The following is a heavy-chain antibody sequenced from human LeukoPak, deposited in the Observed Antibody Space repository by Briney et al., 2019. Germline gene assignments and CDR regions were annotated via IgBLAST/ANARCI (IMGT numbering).Heavy chain of an antibody. D-gene: IGHD6-6*01. CDR1: GGSIRSYS. Sequence: SETLSLTCTVSGGSIRSYSRSWLRQPPGKGLEWIGYIFYSGSTNYNPSRRSRLTISLDTSKNQFSLKLISGTAADTAVYYCARRVAVRPRYAFEIWGQGTMVTVSS. V-gene: IGHV4-59*01. CDR2: IFYSGST. CDR3: ARRVAVRPRYAFEI. J-gene: IGHJ3*02.